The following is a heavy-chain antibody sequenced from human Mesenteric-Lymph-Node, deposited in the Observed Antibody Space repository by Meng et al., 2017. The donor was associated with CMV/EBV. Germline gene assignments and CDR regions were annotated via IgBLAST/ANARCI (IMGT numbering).Heavy chain of an antibody. CDR3: ARDAVGYYFDY. J-gene: IGHJ4*02. Sequence: GSLRLSCTVSGGSISSSSYYWGWIRQPPGKGLEWIGSIYYSGSTYYNPSLKSRVTISVDTSKNQFSLKLSSVTAADTAVYYCARDAVGYYFDYWGQGTLVTVSS. CDR2: IYYSGST. V-gene: IGHV4-39*07. D-gene: IGHD2-2*01. CDR1: GGSISSSSYY.